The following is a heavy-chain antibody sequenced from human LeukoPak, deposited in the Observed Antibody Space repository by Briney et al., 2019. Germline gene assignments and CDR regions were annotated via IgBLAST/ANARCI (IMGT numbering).Heavy chain of an antibody. CDR2: ISTYNCNT. J-gene: IGHJ3*01. D-gene: IGHD3-10*01. CDR1: GYTFTSYG. Sequence: ASVKVSCKASGYTFTSYGITWVRQAPGQGLEWMGWISTYNCNTNYAQNLQGRVTMTTDTSTSTAYMELRSLRSDDTAVYYCARAALYYYGSGSYSGDLWGQGTMVTVSS. V-gene: IGHV1-18*01. CDR3: ARAALYYYGSGSYSGDL.